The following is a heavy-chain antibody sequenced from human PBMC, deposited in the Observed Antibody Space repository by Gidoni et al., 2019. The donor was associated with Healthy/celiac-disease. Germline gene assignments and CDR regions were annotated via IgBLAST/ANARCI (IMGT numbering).Heavy chain of an antibody. CDR1: GGSFSGYY. D-gene: IGHD2-2*01. V-gene: IGHV4-34*01. Sequence: QVQLQQWGAGLLKPSETLSLTCAVYGGSFSGYYWSWIRQPPGKGLEWIGEINHSGSTNYNPSLKIRVTISVDTSKNQFSLKLSSVTAADTAVYYCARGGVVVHKPFDYWGQGTLVTVSS. CDR2: INHSGST. J-gene: IGHJ4*02. CDR3: ARGGVVVHKPFDY.